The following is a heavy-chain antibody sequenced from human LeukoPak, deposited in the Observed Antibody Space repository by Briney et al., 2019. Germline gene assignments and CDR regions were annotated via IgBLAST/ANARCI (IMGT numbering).Heavy chain of an antibody. J-gene: IGHJ4*02. Sequence: GGSLRLSCAASGFSVSSNYVSWVRQAPGKGLEWVSVIYSGGTTYYADSIKGRFTISRDNSKYTLYLQMNSLRAEDTAVYYCAGRYDSSGYPLHWGQGTPVTVSS. D-gene: IGHD3-22*01. CDR1: GFSVSSNY. CDR3: AGRYDSSGYPLH. V-gene: IGHV3-53*01. CDR2: IYSGGTT.